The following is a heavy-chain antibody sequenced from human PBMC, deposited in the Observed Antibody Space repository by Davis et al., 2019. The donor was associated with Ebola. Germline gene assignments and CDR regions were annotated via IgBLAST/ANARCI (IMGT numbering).Heavy chain of an antibody. CDR1: GFTFSSYA. Sequence: GGSLRLSCAASGFTFSSYAMHWVRQAPGKGLEWVAVISYDGSNKYYADSVKGRFTISRDNSKNTLYLQMNSLRAEDTAVYYCARDKGTNPYYYYGMDVWGQGTTVTVSS. J-gene: IGHJ6*02. CDR2: ISYDGSNK. CDR3: ARDKGTNPYYYYGMDV. D-gene: IGHD1-14*01. V-gene: IGHV3-30*04.